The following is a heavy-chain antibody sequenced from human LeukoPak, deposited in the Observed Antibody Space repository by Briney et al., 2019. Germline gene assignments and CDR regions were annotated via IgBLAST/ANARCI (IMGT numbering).Heavy chain of an antibody. V-gene: IGHV4-30-4*01. CDR3: ARVEDYYGSGSPRGAFDI. Sequence: SETLSLTCTVSGGSISSSSYYWSWIRQPPGKGLEWIGYIYYSGSTYYNPSLKSRVTISVGTSKNQFSLKLSSVTAADTAVYYCARVEDYYGSGSPRGAFDIWGQGTMVTVSS. CDR1: GGSISSSSYY. CDR2: IYYSGST. J-gene: IGHJ3*02. D-gene: IGHD3-10*01.